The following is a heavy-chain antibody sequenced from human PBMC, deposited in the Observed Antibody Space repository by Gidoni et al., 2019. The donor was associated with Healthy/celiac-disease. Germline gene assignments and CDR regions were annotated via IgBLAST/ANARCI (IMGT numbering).Heavy chain of an antibody. Sequence: QMQLVQAGPEVKKPGTSVKVSCRASGLTFTSSAVQWVRQARGKRLEWIGWIVVGSGNTNYAQKFQERVTITRDMSTSTAHMELSSLRSEDTAVYYCAADPLRLLLELDYWGQGTLVTVSS. CDR3: AADPLRLLLELDY. CDR1: GLTFTSSA. CDR2: IVVGSGNT. D-gene: IGHD2-15*01. V-gene: IGHV1-58*01. J-gene: IGHJ4*02.